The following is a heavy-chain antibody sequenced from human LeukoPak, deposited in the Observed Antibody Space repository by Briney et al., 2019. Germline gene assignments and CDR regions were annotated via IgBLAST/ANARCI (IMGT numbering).Heavy chain of an antibody. D-gene: IGHD1-26*01. CDR2: MCGTAGCT. J-gene: IGHJ6*03. CDR3: AREASGSLLSTDYMDV. Sequence: GGSLRLSCQASGFTFYMYAMSWVRQAPGKGLEWVASMCGTAGCTFYPDSVKGRFTISRDNSKNVLYLRMNSLTAEDTAIYYCAREASGSLLSTDYMDVWGKGTTVTVSS. CDR1: GFTFYMYA. V-gene: IGHV3-23*01.